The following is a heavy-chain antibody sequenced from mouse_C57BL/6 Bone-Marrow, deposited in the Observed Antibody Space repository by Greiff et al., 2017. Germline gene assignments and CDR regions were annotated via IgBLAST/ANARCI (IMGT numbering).Heavy chain of an antibody. CDR2: ISYSGST. V-gene: IGHV3-8*01. CDR1: GYSITSDY. D-gene: IGHD2-1*01. CDR3: ARAPIYSGTYFDY. J-gene: IGHJ2*01. Sequence: EVKLVESGPGLAQPSQTLSLTCSVTGYSITSDYWNWIRKFPGNKLEYMGYISYSGSTYYNPSLKSRISITRDTSKNQYYLQLNSVTTEDTATYYCARAPIYSGTYFDYWGQGTTLTVSS.